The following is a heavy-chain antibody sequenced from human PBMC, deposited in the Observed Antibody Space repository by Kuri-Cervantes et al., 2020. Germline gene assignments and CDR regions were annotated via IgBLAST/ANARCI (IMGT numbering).Heavy chain of an antibody. CDR1: GYTFTSYG. J-gene: IGHJ6*02. Sequence: ASVKVSCKASGYTFTSYGISWVRQAPGQGLEWMGWMNPNSGNTGYAQKFQGRVTMTRNTSISTAYMELSSLRSEDTAVYYCARGTYYDILTGYLHYYGMDVWGQGTTVTVSS. CDR3: ARGTYYDILTGYLHYYGMDV. D-gene: IGHD3-9*01. V-gene: IGHV1-8*02. CDR2: MNPNSGNT.